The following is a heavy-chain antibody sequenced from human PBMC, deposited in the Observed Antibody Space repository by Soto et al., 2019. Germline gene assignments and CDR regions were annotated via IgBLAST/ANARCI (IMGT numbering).Heavy chain of an antibody. CDR2: IYYSGST. V-gene: IGHV4-31*03. Sequence: QVQLQESGPGLVKPSQTLSLTCTVSGGSISSGGYFWSWSRQHPGKGLGWIGFIYYSGSTYYNPSRKSRLTISVDTSKNQFSLKLCCVTAADRAVYYCAREVAAPYYVYGMDVWGQGTTVTVSS. J-gene: IGHJ6*02. D-gene: IGHD1-26*01. CDR1: GGSISSGGYF. CDR3: AREVAAPYYVYGMDV.